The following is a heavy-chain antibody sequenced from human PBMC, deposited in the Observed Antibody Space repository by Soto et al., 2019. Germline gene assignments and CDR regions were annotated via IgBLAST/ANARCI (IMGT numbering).Heavy chain of an antibody. CDR2: GHPTVSA. V-gene: IGHV4-4*08. Sequence: QVQLRESGPGLVKPSETLSLNCDVSGGSITGHFWSWIRRPQGKGLEGIGYGHPTVSAHYNPSLNSRVTLSLDTSKNVLSLRLTSVTAADSGVYYCARGLSTNYERLNVFHVWGHGTVVSVSS. J-gene: IGHJ3*01. D-gene: IGHD2-8*01. CDR3: ARGLSTNYERLNVFHV. CDR1: GGSITGHF.